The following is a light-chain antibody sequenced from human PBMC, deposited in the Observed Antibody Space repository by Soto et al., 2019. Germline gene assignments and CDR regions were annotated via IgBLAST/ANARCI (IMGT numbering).Light chain of an antibody. CDR1: SSDVGGSNY. CDR3: CSYAGSYTLV. J-gene: IGLJ2*01. CDR2: DVS. Sequence: QSVLTQPPSVSGSPGQSVTISCTGTSSDVGGSNYVSWYQQHPGKAPKLMIYDVSKRPSGVPDRFSGSKSGNTASLTISGLQAEDEADYYCCSYAGSYTLVFGGGTKVTVL. V-gene: IGLV2-11*01.